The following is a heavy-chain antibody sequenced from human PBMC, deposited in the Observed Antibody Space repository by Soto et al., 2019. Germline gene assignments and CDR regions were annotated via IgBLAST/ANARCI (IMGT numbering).Heavy chain of an antibody. CDR2: IIPIFGTA. D-gene: IGHD3-22*01. V-gene: IGHV1-69*06. Sequence: SVKVSCKASGGTFSSYAISWVRQAPGQGLEWMGGIIPIFGTANYAQKFQGRVTITADKSTSTAYMELSSLRSEDTAVYYCARRDDSSCYYTTPYYYGMDVWGQGTTVTVSS. CDR3: ARRDDSSCYYTTPYYYGMDV. J-gene: IGHJ6*02. CDR1: GGTFSSYA.